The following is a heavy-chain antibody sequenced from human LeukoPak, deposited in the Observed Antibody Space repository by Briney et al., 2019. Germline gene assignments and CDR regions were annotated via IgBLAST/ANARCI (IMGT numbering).Heavy chain of an antibody. D-gene: IGHD1-26*01. CDR1: GFTFSNYY. Sequence: GGSLRLSCAASGFTFSNYYMSWIRQAPGKGLEWVSFLSGSGSAIYYAGSVKGRFTVSRDNAKKSLFLQMNSLRAEDTAVYYCARDGEWELPFDFWGQGTLVTVSS. CDR3: ARDGEWELPFDF. J-gene: IGHJ4*02. CDR2: LSGSGSAI. V-gene: IGHV3-11*04.